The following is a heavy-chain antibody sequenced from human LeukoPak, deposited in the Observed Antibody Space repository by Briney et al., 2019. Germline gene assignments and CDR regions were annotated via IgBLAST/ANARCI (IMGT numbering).Heavy chain of an antibody. Sequence: PSETLSLTCTVSGGSISSYYWSWIRQPPGKGLEWIGYIYYSGSTNYNPSLKSRVTISVDTSKNQFSLKLSSVTAADTAVYYCARLEGDEIDYYYGMDVWGQGTTVTVSS. CDR1: GGSISSYY. J-gene: IGHJ6*02. CDR2: IYYSGST. CDR3: ARLEGDEIDYYYGMDV. V-gene: IGHV4-59*01. D-gene: IGHD3-3*01.